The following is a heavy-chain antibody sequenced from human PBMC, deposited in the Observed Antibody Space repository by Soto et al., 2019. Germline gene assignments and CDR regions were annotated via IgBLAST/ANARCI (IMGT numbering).Heavy chain of an antibody. Sequence: PGGSLRLSCAASGFTFSSYAMHWVRQAPGKGLEWVAVISYDGSNKYYADSVKGRFTISRDNSKNTLYLQMNSLRAEDTAVYYCARDPDSSVSYFDYWGQGTLVTVSS. CDR3: ARDPDSSVSYFDY. CDR2: ISYDGSNK. J-gene: IGHJ4*02. V-gene: IGHV3-30-3*01. D-gene: IGHD3-22*01. CDR1: GFTFSSYA.